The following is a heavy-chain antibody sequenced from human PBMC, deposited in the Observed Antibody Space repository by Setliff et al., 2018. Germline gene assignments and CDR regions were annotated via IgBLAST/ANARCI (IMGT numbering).Heavy chain of an antibody. CDR2: LNVNVDSI. CDR3: VRALAYYYMDV. J-gene: IGHJ6*03. V-gene: IGHV3-48*01. CDR1: GFNFRNSA. Sequence: GGSLRLSCAASGFNFRNSAMNWVRQAPGKGLEWISYLNVNVDSIHYADSVKGRVTISRDDAKNSLYLQMNSLRAEDTAIYYCVRALAYYYMDVWGKGTTVTVSS.